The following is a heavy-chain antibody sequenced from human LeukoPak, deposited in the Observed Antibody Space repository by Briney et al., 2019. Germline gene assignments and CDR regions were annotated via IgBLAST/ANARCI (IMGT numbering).Heavy chain of an antibody. CDR3: ARHGRIGTMIVVVTGFDP. CDR2: IYYSGST. J-gene: IGHJ5*02. D-gene: IGHD3-22*01. V-gene: IGHV4-39*01. Sequence: PSETLSLTCSVSGGSISSISYYWGWIRQPPGKGLDWIGSIYYSGSTYYNPSLKSRVTISVDTSKNQFSLKLSSVTAADTAVYYCARHGRIGTMIVVVTGFDPWGQGTLVTVSS. CDR1: GGSISSISYY.